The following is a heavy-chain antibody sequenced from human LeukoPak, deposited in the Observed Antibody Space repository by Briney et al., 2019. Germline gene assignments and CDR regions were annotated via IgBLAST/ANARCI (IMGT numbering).Heavy chain of an antibody. D-gene: IGHD6-13*01. CDR3: ARKYSSSWYDDAVEI. CDR2: YSRCT. J-gene: IGHJ3*02. V-gene: IGHV4-39*01. Sequence: YSRCTCYNPSLKIRVTISVDTSKSQFSLKLSSVTAADTAVYYCARKYSSSWYDDAVEIWGQGTMVTVSS.